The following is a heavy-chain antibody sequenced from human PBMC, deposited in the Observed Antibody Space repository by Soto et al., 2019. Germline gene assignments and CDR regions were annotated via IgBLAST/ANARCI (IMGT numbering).Heavy chain of an antibody. Sequence: QVQLQESGPGLVKPSQTLSLTCTVSGGSISSGGYYWSWIRQHPGKGLEWIGYIYYSGRTYYNPSLKSRVTISVDTSKNQFSLKLSSVTAADTAVYYCAGVGTVTTADYGMDVWGQGTTVTVSS. CDR2: IYYSGRT. CDR3: AGVGTVTTADYGMDV. CDR1: GGSISSGGYY. V-gene: IGHV4-31*03. D-gene: IGHD4-17*01. J-gene: IGHJ6*02.